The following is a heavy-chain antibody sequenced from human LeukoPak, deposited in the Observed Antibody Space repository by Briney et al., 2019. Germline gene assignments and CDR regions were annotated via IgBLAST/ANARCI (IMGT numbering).Heavy chain of an antibody. J-gene: IGHJ6*02. CDR1: GFTFSSYA. Sequence: PGRSLRLSCAASGFTFSSYAMHWVGQAPGKGLEWVAVISYDGSNKYYADSVKGRFTISRDNSKNTLYLQMNSLRAEDTAVYYCARGPERTGVGTRYYYDMDVWGQGTTVTVSS. D-gene: IGHD2-8*01. V-gene: IGHV3-30-3*01. CDR3: ARGPERTGVGTRYYYDMDV. CDR2: ISYDGSNK.